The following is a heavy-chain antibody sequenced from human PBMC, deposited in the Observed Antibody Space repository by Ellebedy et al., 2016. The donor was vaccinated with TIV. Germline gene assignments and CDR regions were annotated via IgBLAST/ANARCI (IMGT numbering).Heavy chain of an antibody. CDR2: INPNSGGT. J-gene: IGHJ4*02. Sequence: ASVKVSCXASGYTFTGYYMHWVRQAPGQGLEWMGWINPNSGGTKYSQKFQGRVTITRDTSASTAYMELSSLRSEDTAVYYCARVEVAKGGYDYWGQGTLVTVSS. CDR1: GYTFTGYY. D-gene: IGHD5-12*01. V-gene: IGHV1-2*02. CDR3: ARVEVAKGGYDY.